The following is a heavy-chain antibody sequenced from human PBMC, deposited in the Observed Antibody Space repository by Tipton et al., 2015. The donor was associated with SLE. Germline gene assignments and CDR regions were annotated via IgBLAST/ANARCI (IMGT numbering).Heavy chain of an antibody. Sequence: SGFTFSSYGMHWVRQAPGKGLEWVSLISWDGGSTYYADSVKGRFTISRDNSKNSLYLQMNSLRTEDTALYYCAKGSYCGGDCYLGAPDYWGQGTLVTVSS. CDR2: ISWDGGST. CDR1: GFTFSSYG. D-gene: IGHD2-21*01. V-gene: IGHV3-43*01. CDR3: AKGSYCGGDCYLGAPDY. J-gene: IGHJ4*02.